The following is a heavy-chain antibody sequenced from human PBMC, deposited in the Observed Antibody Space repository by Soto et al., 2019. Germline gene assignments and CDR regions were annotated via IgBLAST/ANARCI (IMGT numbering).Heavy chain of an antibody. CDR2: ISSSGAT. J-gene: IGHJ4*02. V-gene: IGHV3-23*01. D-gene: IGHD6-19*01. Sequence: GGSLRLSCAAFGYPFSSSAMSWVRQAPGKGLEWVSSISSSGATYYAESVKGRFIFPRDNSKNTVYLQMNSLRAEDTAVYFCARDLRSASGWYAPGYWGQGTLVTVSS. CDR1: GYPFSSSA. CDR3: ARDLRSASGWYAPGY.